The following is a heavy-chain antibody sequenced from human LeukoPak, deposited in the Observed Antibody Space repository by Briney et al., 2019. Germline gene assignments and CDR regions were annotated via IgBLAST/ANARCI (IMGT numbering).Heavy chain of an antibody. CDR1: GGTFSSYA. CDR3: ARMLQQLVLPGDYYYGMDV. V-gene: IGHV1-69*04. CDR2: IIPIFGIA. D-gene: IGHD6-13*01. Sequence: GASVKVSCKASGGTFSSYAFSWVRQGPAQGLEWMGRIIPIFGIANYAQKFQGRVTITADKSTSTAYMELSSLRSEDTAVYYCARMLQQLVLPGDYYYGMDVWGQGTTVTVSS. J-gene: IGHJ6*02.